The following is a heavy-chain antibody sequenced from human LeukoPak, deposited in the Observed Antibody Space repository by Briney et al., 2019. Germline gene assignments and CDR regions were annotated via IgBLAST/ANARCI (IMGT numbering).Heavy chain of an antibody. CDR3: ARGSSYGFSMGY. Sequence: ASVKVSCKASGYTFTSYDINWVRQATGQGLEWMGWMNPNSGNTGYAQKFQGRVTMTRNTSISTAYMELSSLRSDDSAVYYCARGSSYGFSMGYWGQGTLVTVSS. V-gene: IGHV1-8*01. CDR2: MNPNSGNT. D-gene: IGHD5-18*01. CDR1: GYTFTSYD. J-gene: IGHJ4*02.